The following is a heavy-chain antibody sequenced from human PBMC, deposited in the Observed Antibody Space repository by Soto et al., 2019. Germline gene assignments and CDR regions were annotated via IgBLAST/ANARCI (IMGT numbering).Heavy chain of an antibody. J-gene: IGHJ6*02. V-gene: IGHV4-31*03. CDR3: ARDSSGRQYYYYGMDV. CDR1: GGSISSNSHC. Sequence: SETLSLTCTVSGGSISSNSHCWTWIRQHPGKGLEWIGYIYYSGNTYYNPSLKSRVTMSVDTSKNQFSLKLSSVTAADTAVYYCARDSSGRQYYYYGMDVWGQGTTVTVSS. D-gene: IGHD6-19*01. CDR2: IYYSGNT.